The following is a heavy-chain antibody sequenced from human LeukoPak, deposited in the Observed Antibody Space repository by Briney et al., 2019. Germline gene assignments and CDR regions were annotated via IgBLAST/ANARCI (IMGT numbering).Heavy chain of an antibody. V-gene: IGHV3-21*01. Sequence: KTGGSLRLSCAASGFTFSSYHMNWVRQAPGKGLQWVSSVTTDSSYIFYGDSVKGRFTISSDNAKNSLYLHMNSLTAEDTAVYYCARVSSSGSLDYWGQGTLVTVSS. D-gene: IGHD6-19*01. CDR3: ARVSSSGSLDY. CDR1: GFTFSSYH. CDR2: VTTDSSYI. J-gene: IGHJ4*02.